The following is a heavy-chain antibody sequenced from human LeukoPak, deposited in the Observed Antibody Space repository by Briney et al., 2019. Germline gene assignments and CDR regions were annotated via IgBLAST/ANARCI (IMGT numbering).Heavy chain of an antibody. Sequence: GASVKISCKASGYTFTSYTMHWVRQAPGQRLEWMGWINAANGNIKYSQNFQGRVTITTDTSASTGHMELSSLTSEDTAVYYCARMRIADSSGYYSHFDYWGQGTLVTVSS. D-gene: IGHD3-22*01. CDR2: INAANGNI. CDR3: ARMRIADSSGYYSHFDY. V-gene: IGHV1-3*01. CDR1: GYTFTSYT. J-gene: IGHJ4*02.